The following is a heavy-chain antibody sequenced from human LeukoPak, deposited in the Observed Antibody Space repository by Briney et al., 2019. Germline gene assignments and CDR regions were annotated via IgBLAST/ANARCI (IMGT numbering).Heavy chain of an antibody. CDR1: GGSVSSASYY. D-gene: IGHD3-22*01. CDR3: ARDAGNYYDSSGYYPEYFQH. Sequence: SETLSLTCTVSGGSVSSASYYWSWIRQPPGKGLEWIGYIYYSGSTNYNPSLKSRVTISVDTSKNQFSLKLSSVTAADTAVYYCARDAGNYYDSSGYYPEYFQHWGQGTLVTVSS. CDR2: IYYSGST. J-gene: IGHJ1*01. V-gene: IGHV4-61*01.